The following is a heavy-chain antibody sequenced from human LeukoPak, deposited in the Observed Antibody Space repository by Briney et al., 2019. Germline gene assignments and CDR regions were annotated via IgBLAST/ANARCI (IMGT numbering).Heavy chain of an antibody. CDR2: IIPILGIA. CDR1: GGTFSSYA. Sequence: GASVKVSCKASGGTFSSYAISWVRQAPGQGLEWMGRIIPILGIANYAQKFQGRVTITADKSTSTAYMELSSLRSEDTAVYYCASSYSSGCPVGYWGQGTLVTVSS. D-gene: IGHD6-19*01. J-gene: IGHJ4*02. V-gene: IGHV1-69*04. CDR3: ASSYSSGCPVGY.